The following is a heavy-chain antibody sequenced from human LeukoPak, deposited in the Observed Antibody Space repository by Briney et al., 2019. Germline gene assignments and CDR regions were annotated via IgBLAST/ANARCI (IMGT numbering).Heavy chain of an antibody. J-gene: IGHJ4*02. Sequence: GRSLRLSCAASGFIFSSYGMHWVRQAPGKGLEWVAVIWYDGSIKYYADSVKGRFTISRDNSKNTLYLQMNSLRAEDTALYYCARARDGYRTDYFDYWGQGTLVTVSS. V-gene: IGHV3-33*01. CDR2: IWYDGSIK. CDR1: GFIFSSYG. CDR3: ARARDGYRTDYFDY. D-gene: IGHD5-24*01.